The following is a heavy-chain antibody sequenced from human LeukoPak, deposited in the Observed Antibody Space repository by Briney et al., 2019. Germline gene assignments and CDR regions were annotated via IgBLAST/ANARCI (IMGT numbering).Heavy chain of an antibody. CDR3: AKQLGYCSDGSCYFPY. Sequence: GGSLRLSCAASGFTFSSSAISWVRQAPGKGLEWVSAISNNGGYTYYADSVQGRFTISRDNSKSTLCLQMNSLRAEDTAVYYCAKQLGYCSDGSCYFPYWGQGTLVTVSS. D-gene: IGHD2-15*01. CDR1: GFTFSSSA. J-gene: IGHJ4*02. V-gene: IGHV3-23*01. CDR2: ISNNGGYT.